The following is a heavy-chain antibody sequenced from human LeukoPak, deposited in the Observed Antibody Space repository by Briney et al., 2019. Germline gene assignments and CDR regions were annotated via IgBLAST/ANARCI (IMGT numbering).Heavy chain of an antibody. CDR1: GFTFSGSA. D-gene: IGHD3-22*01. Sequence: GGSLKLSCAASGFTFSGSAMHWVRQASGKGLEWVGRIRSKANSYATAYAASVKGRFTISRDDSKNTAYLQMNSLKTEDTAVYYCTRQISGYYYRDLVNAFDIWGQGTMVTVSS. CDR2: IRSKANSYAT. V-gene: IGHV3-73*01. J-gene: IGHJ3*02. CDR3: TRQISGYYYRDLVNAFDI.